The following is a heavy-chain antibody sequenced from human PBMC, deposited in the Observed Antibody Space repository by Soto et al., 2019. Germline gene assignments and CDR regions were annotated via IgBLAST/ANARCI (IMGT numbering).Heavy chain of an antibody. CDR3: ARAPWRSAGTTLFDY. CDR2: FDPEDGEA. D-gene: IGHD1-7*01. CDR1: GYTLTELS. V-gene: IGHV1-24*01. J-gene: IGHJ4*02. Sequence: ASVKVSCKVSGYTLTELSMHWVRQAPGKGLEWMGGFDPEDGEAIYAQKFQGRVTMTEDESTSTAYMELSSLRSEDTAVYYCARAPWRSAGTTLFDYWGQGTLVTVSS.